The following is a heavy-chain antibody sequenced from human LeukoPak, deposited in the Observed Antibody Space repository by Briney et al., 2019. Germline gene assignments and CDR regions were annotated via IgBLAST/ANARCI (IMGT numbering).Heavy chain of an antibody. V-gene: IGHV5-51*01. J-gene: IGHJ4*02. D-gene: IGHD6-13*01. CDR1: GYSFTSYW. CDR3: ARRGILIAAAGTPFDY. Sequence: AGEPLKISCKGSGYSFTSYWIGWVRQMPGKGLEWMGIIYPGDSDTRYSPSFQGQVTISADKSISTAYLQWSSLKASDTAMYYCARRGILIAAAGTPFDYWGQGTLVTVSS. CDR2: IYPGDSDT.